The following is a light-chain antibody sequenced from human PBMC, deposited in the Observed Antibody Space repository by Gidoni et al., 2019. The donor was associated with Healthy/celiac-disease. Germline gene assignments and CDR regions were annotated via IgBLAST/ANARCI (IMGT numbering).Light chain of an antibody. J-gene: IGLJ2*01. V-gene: IGLV2-14*01. CDR1: SSDVGCYNY. CDR3: SSDTSSSGVV. Sequence: QSALTQPASVSGSPGQSITISCTGTSSDVGCYNYVSCYQHHPGKAPKLMIYEVSNRPSGVSNRFSGSKSGNTASLTISGLQAEDEADYYCSSDTSSSGVVFGGGTKLTVL. CDR2: EVS.